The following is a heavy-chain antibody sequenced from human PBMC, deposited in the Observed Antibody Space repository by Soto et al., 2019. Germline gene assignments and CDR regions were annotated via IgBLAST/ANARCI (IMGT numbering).Heavy chain of an antibody. J-gene: IGHJ3*02. CDR1: GFTFSDYY. D-gene: IGHD3-16*01. Sequence: QVQLVESGGGLVKPGGSLRLSCAASGFTFSDYYMSWIRQAPGKGLEWVSYISSSGSTIYYADSVKGRFTISRDNAKNSLYLQMKSLRAEDTAVYYCAREMSPYYDYIWGSFRTLSGAFDIWGQGTMVTVSS. V-gene: IGHV3-11*01. CDR3: AREMSPYYDYIWGSFRTLSGAFDI. CDR2: ISSSGSTI.